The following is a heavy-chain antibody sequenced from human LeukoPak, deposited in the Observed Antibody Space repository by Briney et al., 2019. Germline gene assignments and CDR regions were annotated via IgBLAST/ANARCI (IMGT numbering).Heavy chain of an antibody. CDR1: GGSISSYY. D-gene: IGHD3-22*01. CDR3: AKSDLASSGYYSHFDY. CDR2: ISGSGGST. V-gene: IGHV3-23*01. J-gene: IGHJ4*02. Sequence: PSETLSLTCTVSGGSISSYYWSWVRQAPGKGLEWVSAISGSGGSTYYADSVKGRFTISRDNSKNTLYLQMNSLRAEDTAVYYCAKSDLASSGYYSHFDYWGQGTLVTVSS.